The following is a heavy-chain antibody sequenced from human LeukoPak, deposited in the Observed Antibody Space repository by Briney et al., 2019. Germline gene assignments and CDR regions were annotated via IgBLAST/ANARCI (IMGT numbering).Heavy chain of an antibody. V-gene: IGHV3-7*01. Sequence: ETLSLTCTVSGYSISSGYYWGWIRQPPGKGLEWVANIKQDGSEKYYVDSVKGRFTISRDNAKNSLYLQMNSLRAEDTAVYYCARVRGVYCSSTSCYVYVNYYYMDVWGKGTTVTVSS. D-gene: IGHD2-2*01. CDR3: ARVRGVYCSSTSCYVYVNYYYMDV. J-gene: IGHJ6*03. CDR1: GYSISSGYY. CDR2: IKQDGSEK.